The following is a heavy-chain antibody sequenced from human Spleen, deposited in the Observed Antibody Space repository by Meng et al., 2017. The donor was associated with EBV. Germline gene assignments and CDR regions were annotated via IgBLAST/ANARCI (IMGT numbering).Heavy chain of an antibody. CDR2: LIPDFGTP. Sequence: QAQLVQSGPEVKRPGSSVKVSCQAFGSTFKSYAMSWARQAPGQGLEWMGGLIPDFGTPDYAPNYQDRVTITADESTSTAYMELNSLTTEDTAIYYCARESGRGYTPDFWGQGTLVTVSS. D-gene: IGHD3-10*01. J-gene: IGHJ4*02. CDR1: GSTFKSYA. CDR3: ARESGRGYTPDF. V-gene: IGHV1-69*01.